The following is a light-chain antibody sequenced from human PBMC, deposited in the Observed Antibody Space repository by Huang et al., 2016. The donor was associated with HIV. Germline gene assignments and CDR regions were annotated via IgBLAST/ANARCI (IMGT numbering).Light chain of an antibody. CDR2: GAS. CDR1: QSVSSN. Sequence: DIMMTQSPATLSVSPGERATLSCRASQSVSSNLAWYQQKPGQAPRRLIFGASTRATGIPARFSGSGSGTDFTLTINGLQSEDFAIYYCHQYNNWPPWTFGQGTKVEIK. V-gene: IGKV3-15*01. J-gene: IGKJ1*01. CDR3: HQYNNWPPWT.